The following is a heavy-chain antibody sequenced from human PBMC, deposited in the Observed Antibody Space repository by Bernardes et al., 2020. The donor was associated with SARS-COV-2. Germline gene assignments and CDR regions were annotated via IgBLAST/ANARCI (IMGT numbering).Heavy chain of an antibody. Sequence: GGSLRLSCSVSGFSFSNYVMHWVRQAPGKGLEYVSAISINGDLTFYVDSVKGRFIISRDDSKNMLYLQMSSLRVEDTATYFCVKGSVAVAGVDYWGQGTLVTVSS. CDR2: ISINGDLT. J-gene: IGHJ4*02. CDR1: GFSFSNYV. CDR3: VKGSVAVAGVDY. D-gene: IGHD6-19*01. V-gene: IGHV3-64D*06.